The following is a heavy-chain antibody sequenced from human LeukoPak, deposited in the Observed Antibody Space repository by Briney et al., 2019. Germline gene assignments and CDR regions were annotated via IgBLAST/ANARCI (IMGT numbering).Heavy chain of an antibody. J-gene: IGHJ4*02. V-gene: IGHV3-30*02. Sequence: GGSLRLSCVASGFTFSSYGIHWVRQAPGKGLEWLAFIRYDGSNKYYADSVKGRFTISRDNSKNTLYLQMNSLRAEDTAVYYCARDQYSSGWFDGLFDYWGQGTLVTVSS. CDR1: GFTFSSYG. CDR2: IRYDGSNK. CDR3: ARDQYSSGWFDGLFDY. D-gene: IGHD6-19*01.